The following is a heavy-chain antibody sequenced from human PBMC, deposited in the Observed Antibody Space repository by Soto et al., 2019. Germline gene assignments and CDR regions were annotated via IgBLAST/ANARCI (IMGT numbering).Heavy chain of an antibody. J-gene: IGHJ6*02. V-gene: IGHV3-7*03. CDR2: IKQDGSEE. D-gene: IGHD5-18*01. CDR1: AFTFSSYW. Sequence: PGGSLRLSCAASAFTFSSYWMSWVRQAPGKGLQWLTNIKQDGSEEYYVDSVKGRFTIYRDNAKNSLYLQMNSLRAEDTAVYYCAREGAYSKGFPRKYYFNLDIWGQGTTVTVSS. CDR3: AREGAYSKGFPRKYYFNLDI.